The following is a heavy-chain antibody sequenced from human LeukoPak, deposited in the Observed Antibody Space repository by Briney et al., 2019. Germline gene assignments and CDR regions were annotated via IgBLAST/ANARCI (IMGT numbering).Heavy chain of an antibody. V-gene: IGHV4-34*01. CDR2: INHSGST. CDR3: ARGIAARPGFDY. CDR1: GGSFSGYY. Sequence: SETLSLTCAVYGGSFSGYYWSWIRQPPGKGLEWIGEINHSGSTNYNPSLKSRVTISVDTSKNQFSLKLNSVTAADTAVYYCARGIAARPGFDYWGQGTLVTVSS. D-gene: IGHD6-6*01. J-gene: IGHJ4*02.